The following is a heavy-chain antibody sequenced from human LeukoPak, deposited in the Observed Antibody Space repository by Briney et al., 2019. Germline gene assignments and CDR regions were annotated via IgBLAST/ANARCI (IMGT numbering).Heavy chain of an antibody. CDR3: ARSNYYDSSGYYYFDY. CDR2: INPNSGGT. Sequence: ASVKASCKASGYTFTGYYMHWVRQAPGQGLEWMGWINPNSGGTNYAQKFQGRVTMTRDTSISTAYMELSRLRSDDTAVYYCARSNYYDSSGYYYFDYWGQGTLVTVSS. J-gene: IGHJ4*02. D-gene: IGHD3-22*01. CDR1: GYTFTGYY. V-gene: IGHV1-2*02.